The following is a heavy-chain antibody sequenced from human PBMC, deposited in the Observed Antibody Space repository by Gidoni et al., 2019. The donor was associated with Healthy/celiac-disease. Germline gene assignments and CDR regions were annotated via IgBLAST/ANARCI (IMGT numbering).Heavy chain of an antibody. J-gene: IGHJ4*02. V-gene: IGHV3-23*01. CDR2: ISGSGGST. CDR1: GFTFSSYA. D-gene: IGHD4-17*01. Sequence: EVQLLESGGGLVQPGGSLRLSCAASGFTFSSYAMSWVRQAPGKGLEWVSAISGSGGSTYYADSVKGRFTISRDNSKNTLYLQMNSLRAEDTAVYYCANPRWSGDYVFDGDYWGQGTLVTVSS. CDR3: ANPRWSGDYVFDGDY.